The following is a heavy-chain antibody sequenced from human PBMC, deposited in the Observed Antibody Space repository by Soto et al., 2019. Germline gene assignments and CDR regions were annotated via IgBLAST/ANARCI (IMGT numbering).Heavy chain of an antibody. V-gene: IGHV3-21*01. CDR2: ISSSSSYI. Sequence: GGSLRLSCAASGFTVSSYSMNWVRQAPGKGLEWVSSISSSSSYIYYADSVKGRFTISRDNAKNSLYLQMNSLRAEDTAVYYCARDTIPSYYDILTTFDYWGQGTLVTVSS. J-gene: IGHJ4*02. CDR3: ARDTIPSYYDILTTFDY. D-gene: IGHD3-9*01. CDR1: GFTVSSYS.